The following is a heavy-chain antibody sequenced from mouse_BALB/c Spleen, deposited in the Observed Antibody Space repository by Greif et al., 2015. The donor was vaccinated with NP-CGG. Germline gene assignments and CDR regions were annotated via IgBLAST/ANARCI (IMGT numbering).Heavy chain of an antibody. J-gene: IGHJ2*01. V-gene: IGHV14-3*02. CDR2: IVPANGNT. Sequence: EVKLMDSGAELVKPGASVKLSCTASGFNIKEKFMHWVKERPEQGLEWIGRIVPANGNTKYDPKFQGKATITADTSSNTAYLQLSSLTSEDTAVYYCASYVYGYYFDYWGRGTTLTVSS. CDR3: ASYVYGYYFDY. D-gene: IGHD2-2*01. CDR1: GFNIKEKF.